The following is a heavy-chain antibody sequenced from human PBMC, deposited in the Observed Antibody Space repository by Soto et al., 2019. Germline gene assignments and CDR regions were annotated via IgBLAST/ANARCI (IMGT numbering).Heavy chain of an antibody. D-gene: IGHD3-22*01. CDR3: ASIYDSSGYYYGNNWFDP. CDR1: GGSISSYY. CDR2: IYYSGGT. V-gene: IGHV4-59*12. Sequence: ETLSLTCTVSGGSISSYYWSWIRQPPGKGLEWIGYIYYSGGTYYNPSLKSRVTISVDTSKNQFSLELSSVTAADTAVYYCASIYDSSGYYYGNNWFDPWGQGTLVTVSS. J-gene: IGHJ5*02.